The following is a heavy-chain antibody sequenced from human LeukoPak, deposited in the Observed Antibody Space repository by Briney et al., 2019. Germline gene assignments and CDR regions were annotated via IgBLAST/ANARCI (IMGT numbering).Heavy chain of an antibody. Sequence: PSETLSLTCTVSGGSISSYYWSWLRQPPGKGLEWIGYIYYSGSTNYNPSLKSRVTISVDTSKNQFSLKLSSVTAADTAVYYCARAGPSYYDFWSGYHENNWFDPWGQGTLVTVSS. CDR1: GGSISSYY. CDR3: ARAGPSYYDFWSGYHENNWFDP. D-gene: IGHD3-3*01. CDR2: IYYSGST. V-gene: IGHV4-59*01. J-gene: IGHJ5*02.